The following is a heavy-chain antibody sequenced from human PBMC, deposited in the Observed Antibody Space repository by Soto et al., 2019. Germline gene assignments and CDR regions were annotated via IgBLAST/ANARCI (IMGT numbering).Heavy chain of an antibody. D-gene: IGHD2-2*02. V-gene: IGHV1-69*06. CDR2: IIPIFGTA. CDR3: AGEEGGYCSSTSCYTDGPPGHPKHYYYGMDV. J-gene: IGHJ6*02. CDR1: GGTFSSYA. Sequence: QVQLVQSGAEVKKPGSSVKVSCKASGGTFSSYAISWVRQAPGQGLEWMGGIIPIFGTANYAQKLQGRVTITADKSTSTAYLALSSLRSEDTAVYYCAGEEGGYCSSTSCYTDGPPGHPKHYYYGMDVWGQGTTVTVSS.